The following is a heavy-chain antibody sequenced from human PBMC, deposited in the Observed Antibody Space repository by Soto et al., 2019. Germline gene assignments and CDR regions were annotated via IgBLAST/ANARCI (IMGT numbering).Heavy chain of an antibody. CDR2: INHSGST. V-gene: IGHV4-34*01. J-gene: IGHJ6*02. CDR3: ARGSRYPFTMVRGVPLSRGYGMDL. D-gene: IGHD3-10*01. Sequence: PSETLSLTCAVYGGSFSGYYWSWIRQPPGKGLEWIGEINHSGSTNYNPSLKSRVTISVDTSKNQFSLKLSSVTAADTAVYYCARGSRYPFTMVRGVPLSRGYGMDLWGQGTTVTVSS. CDR1: GGSFSGYY.